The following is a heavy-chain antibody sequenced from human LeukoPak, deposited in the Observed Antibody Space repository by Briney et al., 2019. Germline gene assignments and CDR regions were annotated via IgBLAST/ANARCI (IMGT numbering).Heavy chain of an antibody. V-gene: IGHV3-7*01. Sequence: GGSLRLSCAASGFTFSNYWMSWVRQAPGKGLEWVANIKQDGSENYYVDSVKGRFTISRDNAKYSLYLQMNSLRAEDTAVYYCARGQWLRFDAFDIWGQGTTVTVSS. D-gene: IGHD5-12*01. CDR2: IKQDGSEN. CDR3: ARGQWLRFDAFDI. J-gene: IGHJ3*02. CDR1: GFTFSNYW.